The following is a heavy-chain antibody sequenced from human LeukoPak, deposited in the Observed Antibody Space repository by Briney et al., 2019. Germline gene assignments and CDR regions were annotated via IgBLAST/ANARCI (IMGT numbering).Heavy chain of an antibody. V-gene: IGHV3-23*01. J-gene: IGHJ4*02. CDR3: AKDGGSGSYYTTQ. CDR2: ISGSGGST. D-gene: IGHD3-10*01. Sequence: GGSLRLSCAASGFTFSLYAMSCVRQAPGKGLEWVSAISGSGGSTYYADSVKGRFTISRDNSKNTLYLQMNSLRAEDTAVYYCAKDGGSGSYYTTQWGQGTLVTVSS. CDR1: GFTFSLYA.